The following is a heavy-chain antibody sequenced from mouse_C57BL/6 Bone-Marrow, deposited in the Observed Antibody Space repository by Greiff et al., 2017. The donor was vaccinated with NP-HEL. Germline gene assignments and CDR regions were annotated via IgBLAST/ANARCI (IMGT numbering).Heavy chain of an antibody. V-gene: IGHV14-4*01. Sequence: EVKLQESGAELVRPGASVKLSCTASGFNIKDDYMHWVKQRPEQGLEWIGWIDPENGDTEYAPKFQGKATLTADTSSNTAYLQLSSLTSEEAADYYSTSVLYCAMDYWGQGTSVTVTS. CDR2: IDPENGDT. CDR3: TSVLYCAMDY. J-gene: IGHJ4*01. CDR1: GFNIKDDY. D-gene: IGHD6-1*01.